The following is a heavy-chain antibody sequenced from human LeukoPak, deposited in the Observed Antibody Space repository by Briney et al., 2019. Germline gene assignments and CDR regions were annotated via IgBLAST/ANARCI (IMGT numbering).Heavy chain of an antibody. CDR3: ARDTYSRRGYSSRYYYYMDV. CDR2: IIPIFGTA. CDR1: GGTFSSYA. D-gene: IGHD5-18*01. V-gene: IGHV1-69*06. Sequence: GASVKVSCKASGGTFSSYAISWVRQAPGQGLEWMGGIIPIFGTANYAQKFQGRVTITADKSTSTAYMELSSLRSEDTAVYYCARDTYSRRGYSSRYYYYMDVWGKGTTVTVSS. J-gene: IGHJ6*03.